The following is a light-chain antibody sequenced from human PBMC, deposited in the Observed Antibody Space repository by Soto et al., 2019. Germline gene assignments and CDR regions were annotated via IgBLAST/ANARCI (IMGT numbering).Light chain of an antibody. CDR1: QSVSSK. V-gene: IGKV3-15*01. CDR3: QQYHNWPPIT. J-gene: IGKJ4*01. Sequence: EIVMTQSPATLSVSPGERATLSCRASQSVSSKLAWYQQRPGQAVRLLVYNASTRATGVPDRFSGSGSGTDFTLTISSLQSEDFAVYFCQQYHNWPPITFGGGTRVEIK. CDR2: NAS.